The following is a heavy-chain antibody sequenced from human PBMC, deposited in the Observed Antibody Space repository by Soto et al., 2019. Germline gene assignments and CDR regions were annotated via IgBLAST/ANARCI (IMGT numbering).Heavy chain of an antibody. CDR1: GFTFSSYW. Sequence: PGGSLRLSCAASGFTFSSYWMHWVRQAPGKGLVWVSRINNDGSTTRYADSVKGRFTISRDNAKNTLYLQMNSLRAEDTAVYYCASQGLYYYGLDVWGQGTTVTVSS. CDR2: INNDGSTT. J-gene: IGHJ6*02. CDR3: ASQGLYYYGLDV. V-gene: IGHV3-74*01.